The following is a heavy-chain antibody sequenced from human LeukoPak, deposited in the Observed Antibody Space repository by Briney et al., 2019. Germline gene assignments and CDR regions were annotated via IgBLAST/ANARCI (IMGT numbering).Heavy chain of an antibody. Sequence: GGSLRLSCAASGFTFSSYWMSWVRQAPGKGLEWVANIKQDGSEKYYVDSVKGRFTISRDNAKNSLYLQMNSLRAEDTAMYYCASSGWYSTPNWFDPWGQGTLVTVSS. CDR1: GFTFSSYW. CDR2: IKQDGSEK. D-gene: IGHD6-19*01. CDR3: ASSGWYSTPNWFDP. V-gene: IGHV3-7*01. J-gene: IGHJ5*02.